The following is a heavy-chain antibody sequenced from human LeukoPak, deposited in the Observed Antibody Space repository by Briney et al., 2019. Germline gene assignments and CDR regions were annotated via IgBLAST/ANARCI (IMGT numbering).Heavy chain of an antibody. CDR2: IYHSGST. J-gene: IGHJ3*02. CDR3: ARRRGYNYGDDAFGI. Sequence: SETLSLTCAVSGYSISSGYYWGWIRQPPGKGLEWIGSIYHSGSTYYNPSLKSRVTISVDTSKNQFSLKLSSVTAADTAVYYCARRRGYNYGDDAFGIWGQGTMVTVSS. D-gene: IGHD5-24*01. V-gene: IGHV4-38-2*01. CDR1: GYSISSGYY.